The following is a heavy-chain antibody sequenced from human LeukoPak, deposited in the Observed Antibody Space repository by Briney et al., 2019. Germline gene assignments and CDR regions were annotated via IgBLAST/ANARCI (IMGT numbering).Heavy chain of an antibody. Sequence: GASVKVSCKASGYTLTGYYMHWVRQAPGQGLEWMGWINPNSGGTNYAQKFQGRVTMTRDTSISTAYMELSRLRSDDTAVYYCARDRGYYGSGSYDWWGQGTLVTVSS. D-gene: IGHD3-10*01. CDR2: INPNSGGT. J-gene: IGHJ4*02. CDR3: ARDRGYYGSGSYDW. V-gene: IGHV1-2*02. CDR1: GYTLTGYY.